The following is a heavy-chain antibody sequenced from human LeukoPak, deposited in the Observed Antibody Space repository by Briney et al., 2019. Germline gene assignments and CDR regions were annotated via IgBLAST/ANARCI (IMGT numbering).Heavy chain of an antibody. V-gene: IGHV4-39*07. D-gene: IGHD5-24*01. CDR2: ICYSGST. J-gene: IGHJ4*02. CDR1: GDSISSSSSY. Sequence: PSETLSLTCTVSGDSISSSSSYWGWIRQPPGKGLEWIGSICYSGSTYYNTSLKSRVTISVDTSKNQFSLKLSSVTAADTAVYYCARGGYNPFDYWGQGTLVTVSS. CDR3: ARGGYNPFDY.